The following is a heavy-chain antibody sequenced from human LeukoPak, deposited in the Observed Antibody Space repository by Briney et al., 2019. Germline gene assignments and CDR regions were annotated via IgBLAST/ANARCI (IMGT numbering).Heavy chain of an antibody. D-gene: IGHD5-24*01. J-gene: IGHJ4*02. CDR3: ASHTDGYKYSY. CDR2: IYYSGST. CDR1: GGSISSYY. Sequence: SETLSLTCTVSGGSISSYYWSWIRQPPGKGLEWIGYIYYSGSTNYNPSLKSRVTISVDTSKNQFSLKLSSVTAADTAVYYCASHTDGYKYSYWGQGILVTVSS. V-gene: IGHV4-59*01.